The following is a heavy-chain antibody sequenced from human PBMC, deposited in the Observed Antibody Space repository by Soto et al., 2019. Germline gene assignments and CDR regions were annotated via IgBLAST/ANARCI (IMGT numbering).Heavy chain of an antibody. J-gene: IGHJ4*02. D-gene: IGHD1-20*01. CDR2: ISGTGGTT. V-gene: IGHV3-23*01. Sequence: GGSLRLSCAASGFTFSFYVMTWVRQVPGKGLEWVSGISGTGGTTSYADSVKGRFIISRDNSKNTLYLRMNRLRAEDTAVYYCAKDSYNWNPVGDFDPRRPRSTSTGTGAFWGQGTLVTVSS. CDR1: GFTFSFYV. CDR3: AKDSYNWNPVGDFDPRRPRSTSTGTGAF.